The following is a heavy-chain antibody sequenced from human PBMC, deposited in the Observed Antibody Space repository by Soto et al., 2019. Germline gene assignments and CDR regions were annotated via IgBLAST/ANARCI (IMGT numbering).Heavy chain of an antibody. D-gene: IGHD1-26*01. CDR3: ASVRGGGPLDD. V-gene: IGHV4-31*03. CDR2: IYYSAST. Sequence: SQTRSLTCTVSGGSISIVGYYCSWIRQHPGKGLEWIGYIYYSASTYCNPSLKSRVTISVDTSKNQFPLKLSSVTAADTAVYYCASVRGGGPLDDWGQGTLVTVSS. CDR1: GGSISIVGYY. J-gene: IGHJ4*02.